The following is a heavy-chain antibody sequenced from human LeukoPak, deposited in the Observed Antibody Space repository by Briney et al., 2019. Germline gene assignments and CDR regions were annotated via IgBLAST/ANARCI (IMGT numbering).Heavy chain of an antibody. J-gene: IGHJ4*02. CDR1: GYTLTELS. V-gene: IGHV1-24*01. D-gene: IGHD3-16*02. CDR2: FDPEDGET. CDR3: ATAPRLGDYVWGSYRCTEPPDY. Sequence: ASVKVSCKVSGYTLTELSMHWVRQAPGKGLEWMGGFDPEDGETIYAQKFQGRVTMTEDTSTDTAYMELSSLRSEDTAVYYCATAPRLGDYVWGSYRCTEPPDYWGQGTLVTVSS.